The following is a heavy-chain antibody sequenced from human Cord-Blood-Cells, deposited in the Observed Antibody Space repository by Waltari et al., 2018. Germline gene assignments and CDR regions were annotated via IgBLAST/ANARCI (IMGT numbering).Heavy chain of an antibody. V-gene: IGHV1-69*06. CDR2: IIPIFGTA. Sequence: QVQLVQPGAEVTKPGSSVKVSCKASGGTCSSYAISWVRSALGQGLEWMGGIIPIFGTANYAQKFQGRVTITADKSTSTAYMELSSLRSEDTAVYYCASRYSSSSDGVKFDYWGQGTLVTVSS. D-gene: IGHD6-6*01. CDR3: ASRYSSSSDGVKFDY. CDR1: GGTCSSYA. J-gene: IGHJ4*02.